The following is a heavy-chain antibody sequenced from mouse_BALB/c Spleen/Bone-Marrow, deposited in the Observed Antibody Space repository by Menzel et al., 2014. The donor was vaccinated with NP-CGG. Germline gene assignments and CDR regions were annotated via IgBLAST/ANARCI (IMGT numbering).Heavy chain of an antibody. CDR2: IYPGDGST. Sequence: QVQLKESGPELVKPGASVKMSCEASGYTFXSYYIHWVKQRPGQGLEWIGWIYPGDGSTKYNEKFKGKTTLTADKSSSTAYMLLSSLTSEDSAIYFCARTTAWYFDVWGAGTTVTVSS. J-gene: IGHJ1*01. CDR3: ARTTAWYFDV. D-gene: IGHD1-2*01. CDR1: GYTFXSYY. V-gene: IGHV1S56*01.